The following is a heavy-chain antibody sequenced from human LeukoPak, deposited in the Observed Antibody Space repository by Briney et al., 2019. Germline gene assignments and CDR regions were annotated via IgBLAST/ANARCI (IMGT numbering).Heavy chain of an antibody. CDR3: AVDCSGGSCYSRFVSSDAFDI. D-gene: IGHD2-15*01. J-gene: IGHJ3*02. CDR2: ISSSSSYI. Sequence: PGGSLRLSCAASGFVFSTYEMDWVRQAPGKGLEWVSSISSSSSYIYYADSVKGRFTISRDNAKNSLYLQMNSLRAEDTAVYYCAVDCSGGSCYSRFVSSDAFDIWGQGTMVTVSS. CDR1: GFVFSTYE. V-gene: IGHV3-21*01.